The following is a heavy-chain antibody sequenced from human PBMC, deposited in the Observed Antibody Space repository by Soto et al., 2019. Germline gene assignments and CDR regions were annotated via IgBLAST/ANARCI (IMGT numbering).Heavy chain of an antibody. CDR2: INHSGST. CDR3: ARGLGTRVVVVAATNWFDP. CDR1: GGSFSGYY. Sequence: SETLSLTCAVYGGSFSGYYWSWIRQPPGKGLEWIGEINHSGSTNYNPSLKSRVTISVDTSKNQFSLKLSSVTAADTAVYYCARGLGTRVVVVAATNWFDPWGQGTLVTVSS. D-gene: IGHD2-15*01. V-gene: IGHV4-34*01. J-gene: IGHJ5*02.